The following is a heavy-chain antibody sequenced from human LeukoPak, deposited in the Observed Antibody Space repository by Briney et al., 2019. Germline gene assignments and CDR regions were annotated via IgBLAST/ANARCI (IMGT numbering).Heavy chain of an antibody. Sequence: GGSLRLSCAGSEFTFSSYAMSWVRQAPGKGLEWVSAISGSGGSTYYADSVKGRFTISRDNSKNTLYLQMNSLRAEDTAVYYCAKAKRTFSIAAAGKRGYYFDYWGQGTLVTVSS. V-gene: IGHV3-23*01. CDR2: ISGSGGST. CDR1: EFTFSSYA. J-gene: IGHJ4*02. D-gene: IGHD6-13*01. CDR3: AKAKRTFSIAAAGKRGYYFDY.